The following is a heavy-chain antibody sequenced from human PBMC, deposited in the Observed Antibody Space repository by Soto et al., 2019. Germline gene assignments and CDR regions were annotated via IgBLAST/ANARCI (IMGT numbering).Heavy chain of an antibody. D-gene: IGHD6-6*01. CDR2: ISYDGSNK. V-gene: IGHV3-30-3*01. J-gene: IGHJ4*01. CDR1: GFTFSSYA. Sequence: GGSLRLSCAASGFTFSSYAMHWVRQAPGKGLEWVAVISYDGSNKYYADSVKGRFTISRDNSKNTLYLQMNSLRAEDTAVYYCARAGGASSSYFDYWGHGTLVTVSS. CDR3: ARAGGASSSYFDY.